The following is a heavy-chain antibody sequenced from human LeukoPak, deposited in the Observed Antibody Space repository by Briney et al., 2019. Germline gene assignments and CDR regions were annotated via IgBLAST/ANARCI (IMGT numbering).Heavy chain of an antibody. J-gene: IGHJ4*02. V-gene: IGHV3-21*01. D-gene: IGHD1-1*01. CDR3: VRERGSIGTDLHF. CDR1: GFIFSDYS. Sequence: PGGSLRLSCAASGFIFSDYSMNWVRQAPGQGLDWVSSISSRSGYIYYAESVKGRFTISRDNAKNLLYLQMNSLRAEDTAVYYCVRERGSIGTDLHFWGQGTLVTVSS. CDR2: ISSRSGYI.